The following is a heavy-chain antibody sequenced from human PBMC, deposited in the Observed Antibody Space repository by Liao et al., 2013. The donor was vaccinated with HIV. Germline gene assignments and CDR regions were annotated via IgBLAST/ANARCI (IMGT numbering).Heavy chain of an antibody. CDR3: ARGGRRALLGGFPQRY. V-gene: IGHV4-34*01. CDR2: INDSGST. Sequence: QVQLRQWGAGLLKPSETLSLTCAVYGGSFSGFYWSWIRQPPGTGLEWIGEINDSGSTNYNSSLKSRVIISIDTSKNQFSLKLSSVTAADTAVYYCARGGRRALLGGFPQRYWGQGTLVTVSS. CDR1: GGSFSGFY. D-gene: IGHD2-15*01. J-gene: IGHJ4*02.